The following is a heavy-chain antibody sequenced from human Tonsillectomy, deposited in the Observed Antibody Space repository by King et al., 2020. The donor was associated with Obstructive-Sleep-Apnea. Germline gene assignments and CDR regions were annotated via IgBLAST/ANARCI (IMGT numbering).Heavy chain of an antibody. Sequence: EVQLVESGGGLVQPGGSLRLSCAASGFTFSSYWMSWVRQAPGKGLEWVANIKQDGSEKYYVDSVKGRFTLTRDNAKNSLYLQMNGLRAEDTAVYYCERDKTGGGYGSGRYYKFHYWGQGTLVTVSS. CDR2: IKQDGSEK. CDR3: ERDKTGGGYGSGRYYKFHY. J-gene: IGHJ4*02. V-gene: IGHV3-7*01. D-gene: IGHD3-10*01. CDR1: GFTFSSYW.